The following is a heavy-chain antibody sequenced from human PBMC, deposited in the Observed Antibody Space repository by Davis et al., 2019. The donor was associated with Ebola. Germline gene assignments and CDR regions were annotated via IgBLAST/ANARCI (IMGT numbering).Heavy chain of an antibody. J-gene: IGHJ5*02. CDR1: GYTFTRYG. D-gene: IGHD3-10*01. V-gene: IGHV1-18*01. Sequence: AASVKVSCKASGYTFTRYGISWVRQAPGQGREWMGWISAYNGNTNYAQNLQGRVTMTTDTSTSKAYMEVRSLRYDDTAVYYCARAVTMVLPSGWFDPWGQGTLVTVSS. CDR2: ISAYNGNT. CDR3: ARAVTMVLPSGWFDP.